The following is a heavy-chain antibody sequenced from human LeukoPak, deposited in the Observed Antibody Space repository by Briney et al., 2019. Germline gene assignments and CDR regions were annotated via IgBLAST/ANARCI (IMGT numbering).Heavy chain of an antibody. J-gene: IGHJ4*02. CDR2: IYYSGST. CDR3: ARDRVLFDY. Sequence: NSSETLSLTCTVSGGSISSYYWSWIRQPPGKGLEWIGYIYYSGSTNYNPSLKSRVTISVDTSKNQFSLKLSSVTAADTAVYYCARDRVLFDYWGQGTLVTVSS. V-gene: IGHV4-59*01. D-gene: IGHD2/OR15-2a*01. CDR1: GGSISSYY.